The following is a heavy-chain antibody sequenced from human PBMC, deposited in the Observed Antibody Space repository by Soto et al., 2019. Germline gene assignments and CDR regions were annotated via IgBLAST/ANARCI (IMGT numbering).Heavy chain of an antibody. V-gene: IGHV1-46*01. CDR2: INPTSST. CDR3: ARVYCSGGSCYGIDY. Sequence: QVQLVQSGAEVKKPGASVKVSCKESGYTFTSYYMHWVRQAPGQGLEWMGIINPTSSTSYAQKFQGRVTMTRDTSTSTVYMELSSLRSEDTAVYYCARVYCSGGSCYGIDYWGQGTLVTVSS. J-gene: IGHJ4*02. CDR1: GYTFTSYY. D-gene: IGHD2-15*01.